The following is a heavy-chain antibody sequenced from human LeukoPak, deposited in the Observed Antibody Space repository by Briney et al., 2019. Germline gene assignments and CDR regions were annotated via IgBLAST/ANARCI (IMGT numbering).Heavy chain of an antibody. CDR2: INHSGST. Sequence: PSETLSLTCAVYGGSFSGYYWSWIRQPPGKGLEWIGEINHSGSTNYNPSLKSRVTISVDTSKNQFSLKLSSVTAADTAVYYCAREYVQRAVGANWFDPWGQGTRVTVSS. D-gene: IGHD1-26*01. CDR1: GGSFSGYY. V-gene: IGHV4-34*01. CDR3: AREYVQRAVGANWFDP. J-gene: IGHJ5*02.